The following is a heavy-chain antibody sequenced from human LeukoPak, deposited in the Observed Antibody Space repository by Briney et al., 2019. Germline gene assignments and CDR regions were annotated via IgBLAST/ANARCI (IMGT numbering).Heavy chain of an antibody. CDR1: GVTSNY. V-gene: IGHV3-66*02. J-gene: IGHJ4*02. D-gene: IGHD6-6*01. CDR3: AGGGEAARSLAY. CDR2: IYNGGTT. Sequence: GGSLRLSSAASGVTSNYMTWVRQAPGKGLEWVSVIYNGGTTYYADSVKGRFTISRDNSKSTLFVYLQMNSLRTDDTALYYCAGGGEAARSLAYWGQGALVTVSS.